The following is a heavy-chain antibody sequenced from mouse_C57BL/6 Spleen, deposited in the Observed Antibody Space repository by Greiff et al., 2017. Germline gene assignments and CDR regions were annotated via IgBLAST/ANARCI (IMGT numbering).Heavy chain of an antibody. CDR1: GFTFTDYY. V-gene: IGHV7-3*01. J-gene: IGHJ1*03. D-gene: IGHD1-1*01. Sequence: EVKVVESGGGLVQPGGSLSLSCAASGFTFTDYYMSWVRQPPGKALEWLGFIRNKANGYTTEYSASVKGRFTISRDNSQSILYLQMNALRAEDSATYYCAGSSYGYFDVWGTGTTVTVSS. CDR3: AGSSYGYFDV. CDR2: IRNKANGYTT.